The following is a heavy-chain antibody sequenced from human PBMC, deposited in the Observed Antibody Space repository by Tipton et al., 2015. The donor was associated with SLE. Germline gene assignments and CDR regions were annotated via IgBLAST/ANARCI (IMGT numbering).Heavy chain of an antibody. CDR1: GYSISSGFH. J-gene: IGHJ4*02. CDR2: IYHSGTS. V-gene: IGHV4-38-2*01. CDR3: ARGVLGPDY. Sequence: GLVKPSETLSLICAVSGYSISSGFHWGWIRQPPGKGLEWIGSIYHSGTSYYNPSLKSRVTISVDTSKNQFSLKLSSVTAADTAVYYCARGVLGPDYWGQGTLVTVSS.